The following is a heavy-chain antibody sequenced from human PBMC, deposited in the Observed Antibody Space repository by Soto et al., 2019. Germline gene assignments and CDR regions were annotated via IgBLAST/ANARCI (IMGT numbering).Heavy chain of an antibody. CDR2: IYYSGST. J-gene: IGHJ4*02. V-gene: IGHV4-39*01. D-gene: IGHD3-10*01. CDR3: ARQLLWFGELLHFDY. CDR1: GGSISSSSYY. Sequence: QLQLQESGPGLVKPSETLSLTCTVSGGSISSSSYYWGWIRQPPGKGLEWIGSIYYSGSTYYNPSLKSRLTISVDTSKNQFSLKLSSVTAADTAVYYCARQLLWFGELLHFDYWGQGTLVTVSS.